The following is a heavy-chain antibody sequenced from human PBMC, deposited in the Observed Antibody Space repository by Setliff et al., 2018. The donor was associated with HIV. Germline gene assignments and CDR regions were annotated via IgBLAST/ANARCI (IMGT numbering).Heavy chain of an antibody. Sequence: ASVKVSCKASGYTFTSYYMHWVRQAPGQGLEWMGIINTSGGSTSYAQKFQGRVTMTRDTSTSTVYMELSSLRSEDTAVYYCARDYPEVYHDSSGYLDYWGQGTLVTVSS. CDR1: GYTFTSYY. CDR2: INTSGGST. J-gene: IGHJ4*02. CDR3: ARDYPEVYHDSSGYLDY. D-gene: IGHD3-22*01. V-gene: IGHV1-46*01.